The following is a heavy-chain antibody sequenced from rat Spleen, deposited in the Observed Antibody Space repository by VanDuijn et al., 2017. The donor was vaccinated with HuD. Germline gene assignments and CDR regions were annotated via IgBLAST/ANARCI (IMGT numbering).Heavy chain of an antibody. V-gene: IGHV5-27*01. CDR1: GFTFSNYY. CDR3: STAGSFTAYYFAGGFDY. J-gene: IGHJ2*01. CDR2: ISTGGGNT. D-gene: IGHD1-6*01. Sequence: EVQLVESGGGLVQPGRSLKLSCAASGFTFSNYYMAWVRQAPTKGLEWVAYISTGGGNTYYRDSVKGRFTVSRDNAKSTLYLQMDSLRSEDTATYYCSTAGSFTAYYFAGGFDYWGQGVMVTVSS.